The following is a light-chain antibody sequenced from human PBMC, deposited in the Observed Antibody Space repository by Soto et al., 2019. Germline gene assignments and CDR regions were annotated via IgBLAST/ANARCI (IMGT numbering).Light chain of an antibody. V-gene: IGKV3-20*01. CDR1: QSVSSSY. Sequence: ESVFSQSPCTLPLSPGERAPLSFRASQSVSSSYLAWYQQKPGQAPRLLIYGASNRATGIPDRFSGSGSGTDFTLTISRLEPEDFAVYYCQQYGSSGTFGQGTKV. CDR2: GAS. CDR3: QQYGSSGT. J-gene: IGKJ1*01.